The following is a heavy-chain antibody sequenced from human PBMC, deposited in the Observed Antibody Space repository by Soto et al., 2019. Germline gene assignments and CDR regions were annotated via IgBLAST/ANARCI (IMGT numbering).Heavy chain of an antibody. Sequence: QVQLVESGGGVVQPGRSLRLSCAVSGFTFSKYGMHWVRQAPGKGLEWVAVLWYDGSTKYYGDSVKGRFSISRDNSKNTLYLQMDSLRAEDTAVYYCARDLGERVVTSVRDAFDIWGQGTMVTVSS. CDR3: ARDLGERVVTSVRDAFDI. J-gene: IGHJ3*02. CDR1: GFTFSKYG. CDR2: LWYDGSTK. D-gene: IGHD2-21*02. V-gene: IGHV3-33*01.